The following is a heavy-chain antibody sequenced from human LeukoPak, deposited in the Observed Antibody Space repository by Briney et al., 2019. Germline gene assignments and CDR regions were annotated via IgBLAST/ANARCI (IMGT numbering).Heavy chain of an antibody. V-gene: IGHV3-15*01. CDR1: GFILNASA. D-gene: IGHD3-3*01. J-gene: IGHJ4*02. CDR2: IKSKTDGGTT. Sequence: PGGSLKLSCAASGFILNASAIYWVRQAPGKGLEWVGRIKSKTDGGTTDYAAPVKGRFTISRDDSKNTLYLQMNSLKTEDTAVYYCTTDLSPYYDFWSGYFDYWGQGTLVTVSS. CDR3: TTDLSPYYDFWSGYFDY.